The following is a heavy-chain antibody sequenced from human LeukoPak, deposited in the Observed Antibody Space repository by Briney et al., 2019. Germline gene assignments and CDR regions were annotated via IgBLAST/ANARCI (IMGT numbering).Heavy chain of an antibody. CDR3: ARVGGSYYIDY. Sequence: SVKVSCKASGYTFTSYDISWVRQAPGQGLEWMGRIIPILGIANYAQKFQGRVTITAPKSTSTAYMELSSLRSEATAVYYCARVGGSYYIDYSRQGTLATAPS. CDR2: IIPILGIA. CDR1: GYTFTSYD. J-gene: IGHJ4*02. V-gene: IGHV1-69*04. D-gene: IGHD3-10*01.